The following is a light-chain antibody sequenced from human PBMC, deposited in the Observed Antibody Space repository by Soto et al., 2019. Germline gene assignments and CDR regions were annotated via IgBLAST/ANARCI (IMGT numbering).Light chain of an antibody. V-gene: IGKV4-1*01. CDR1: QSVLYSSNNKNY. CDR2: WAS. Sequence: DIVMTQSPDSLAVSLGERATINCKSSQSVLYSSNNKNYLAWYQQKPGQPPKLLIYWASTRESGVPDRVSDSGSGTDFTLTISSLQAEDVAVYYCQQYYSTPQTFGQGTKVEIK. J-gene: IGKJ1*01. CDR3: QQYYSTPQT.